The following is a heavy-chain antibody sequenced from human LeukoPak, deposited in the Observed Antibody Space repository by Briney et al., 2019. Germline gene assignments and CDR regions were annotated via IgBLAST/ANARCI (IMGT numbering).Heavy chain of an antibody. CDR3: ARDWARTRVGALGY. D-gene: IGHD1-26*01. J-gene: IGHJ4*02. Sequence: ASVKVSCKASGYTFTGYYMHWVRQAPGQGLEWMGWINPNSGNTGYAQKFQGRVTMTRDTSISTAYMELSRLRSDDTAVYYCARDWARTRVGALGYWGQGTLVTVSS. CDR1: GYTFTGYY. CDR2: INPNSGNT. V-gene: IGHV1-2*02.